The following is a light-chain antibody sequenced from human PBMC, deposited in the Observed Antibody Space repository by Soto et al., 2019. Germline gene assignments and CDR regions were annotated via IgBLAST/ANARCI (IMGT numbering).Light chain of an antibody. CDR1: SSDVGGYNY. V-gene: IGLV2-14*03. CDR2: DVS. Sequence: QSALTQPASVSGSPGQSITISCTGTSSDVGGYNYVSWYQHHPGKAPKLIIFDVSNRPSGVSNPFSGSQSGNTASLANSGLQPEDEADYYCSSYTTSNTRQIVFGTGTKLTVL. J-gene: IGLJ1*01. CDR3: SSYTTSNTRQIV.